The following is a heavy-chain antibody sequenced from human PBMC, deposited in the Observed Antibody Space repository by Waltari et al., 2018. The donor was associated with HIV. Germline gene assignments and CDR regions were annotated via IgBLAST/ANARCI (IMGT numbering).Heavy chain of an antibody. CDR2: ISSSSNYI. Sequence: EVQLVESGGGLVKPGGSLRLSCAASGFTLSSYSMNWVRQAPGKGLEWVSSISSSSNYIYYADSMKGRFTISRDNAKNSLYLQMNSLRAEDTAVYYCARVDYYHSTKSRYFDSWGQGTLVTVSS. D-gene: IGHD3-22*01. CDR3: ARVDYYHSTKSRYFDS. CDR1: GFTLSSYS. V-gene: IGHV3-21*01. J-gene: IGHJ4*02.